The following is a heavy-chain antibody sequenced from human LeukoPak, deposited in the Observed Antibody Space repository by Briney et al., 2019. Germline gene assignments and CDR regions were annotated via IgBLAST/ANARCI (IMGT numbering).Heavy chain of an antibody. V-gene: IGHV3-48*03. D-gene: IGHD1-14*01. J-gene: IGHJ5*02. CDR2: IGSSGGTI. Sequence: PGGSLRLSCAASGFTFISYEMNWVRQAPGKGLEWVSYIGSSGGTIYYADSVKGRFTISRDNAKNSLYLQMNSLRAEDTAVYYCARGGRTTGYNWFDPWGQGTLVTVSS. CDR1: GFTFISYE. CDR3: ARGGRTTGYNWFDP.